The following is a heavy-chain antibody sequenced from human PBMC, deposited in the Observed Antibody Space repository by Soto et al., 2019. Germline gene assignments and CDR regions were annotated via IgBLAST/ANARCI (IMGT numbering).Heavy chain of an antibody. CDR2: ISYDGSNK. CDR3: AKDPAAEEYYYYYYGMDV. D-gene: IGHD6-13*01. Sequence: GGSLRLSCSASGFTFTTSCIHWVRQAPGKGLEWVAVISYDGSNKYYADSVKGRFTISRDNSKNTLYLQMNSLRAEDTAVYYCAKDPAAEEYYYYYYGMDVWGQGTTVTVSS. V-gene: IGHV3-30*18. J-gene: IGHJ6*02. CDR1: GFTFTTSC.